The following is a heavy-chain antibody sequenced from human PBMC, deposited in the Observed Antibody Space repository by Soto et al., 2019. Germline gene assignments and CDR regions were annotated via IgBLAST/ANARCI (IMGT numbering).Heavy chain of an antibody. CDR1: GGSVSSGCYY. J-gene: IGHJ5*02. Sequence: TLSLPCTVSGGSVSSGCYYWSWIRQHPGKGLEWIWDIYYSGSTCYNSSLKSRVTISVDTSKNQFSLKLSSVTAADTAVYYCARAEDYDFYWFDPWGQGTLGTVS. D-gene: IGHD3-3*01. V-gene: IGHV4-31*03. CDR3: ARAEDYDFYWFDP. CDR2: IYYSGST.